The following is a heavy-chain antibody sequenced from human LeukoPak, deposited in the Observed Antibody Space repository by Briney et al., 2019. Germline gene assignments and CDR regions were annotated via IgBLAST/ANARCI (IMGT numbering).Heavy chain of an antibody. D-gene: IGHD2-2*01. CDR2: INTNTGNP. V-gene: IGHV7-4-1*02. CDR3: ARTLPEFDY. Sequence: GGSLRLSCAASGYTFTSYAMNWVRQAPGQGLEWMGWINTNTGNPTYAQGFTGRFVFSLDTSVSTAYLQISSLKAEDTAVYYCARTLPEFDYWGQGTLVTVSS. J-gene: IGHJ4*02. CDR1: GYTFTSYA.